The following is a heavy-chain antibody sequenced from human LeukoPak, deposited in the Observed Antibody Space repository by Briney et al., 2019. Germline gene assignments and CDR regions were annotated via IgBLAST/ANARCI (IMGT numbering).Heavy chain of an antibody. D-gene: IGHD3-22*01. Sequence: SQTLSLTCTVSGGSISSGSYYWSWIRQPAGKGLEWIGRIYTSGSTNYNPSLKSRVTISVDTSKNQFSLKLSSVTAADTAVYYCASGYYYDSSGCYNLDIWGQGTMVTVSS. J-gene: IGHJ3*02. CDR1: GGSISSGSYY. V-gene: IGHV4-61*02. CDR2: IYTSGST. CDR3: ASGYYYDSSGCYNLDI.